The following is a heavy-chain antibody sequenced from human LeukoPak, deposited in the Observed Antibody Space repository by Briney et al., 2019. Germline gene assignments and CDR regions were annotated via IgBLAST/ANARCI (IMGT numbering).Heavy chain of an antibody. CDR2: VYSDGGA. Sequence: GGSLRLSCAASGFTFSDYSMSWVRQAPGKGLEWVSVVYSDGGAYYADSVKGRFTITRDNSWNTLYLQMNSLRAEDTAVYYCARGYHYAFDIWGQGTMVTVSS. CDR3: ARGYHYAFDI. J-gene: IGHJ3*02. V-gene: IGHV3-66*01. CDR1: GFTFSDYS. D-gene: IGHD1-14*01.